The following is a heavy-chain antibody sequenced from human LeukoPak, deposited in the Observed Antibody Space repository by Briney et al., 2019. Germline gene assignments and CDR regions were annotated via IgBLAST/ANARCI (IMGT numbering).Heavy chain of an antibody. CDR1: GGSISSYY. Sequence: PSETLSLTCTVSGGSISSYYWSWIRQPPGKGLEWIGYIYYSGSTNYNPSLKSRVTISVDTSKNQFSLKLSSVTAADTAVYYCARHVGAAAGTRGLGAFDIWGQGTMVTVSS. V-gene: IGHV4-59*08. J-gene: IGHJ3*02. D-gene: IGHD6-13*01. CDR2: IYYSGST. CDR3: ARHVGAAAGTRGLGAFDI.